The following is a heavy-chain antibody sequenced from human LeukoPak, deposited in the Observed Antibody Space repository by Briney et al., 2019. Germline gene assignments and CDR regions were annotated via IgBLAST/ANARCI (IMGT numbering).Heavy chain of an antibody. CDR2: INPNSGGT. V-gene: IGHV1-2*02. CDR3: ARGEYSSSSRFDP. J-gene: IGHJ5*02. D-gene: IGHD6-6*01. Sequence: ASVKVSGKASGYTFTSYYMHWVRQAPGQGLEWMGWINPNSGGTNYAQKFQGRVTMTRDTSISTAYMELSRLRSDDTAVYYCARGEYSSSSRFDPWGQGTLVTVSS. CDR1: GYTFTSYY.